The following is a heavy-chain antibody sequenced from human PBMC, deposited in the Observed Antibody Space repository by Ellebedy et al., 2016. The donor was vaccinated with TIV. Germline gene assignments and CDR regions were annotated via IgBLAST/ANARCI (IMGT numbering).Heavy chain of an antibody. CDR2: ISSSSSYI. CDR1: GFTFSSYS. D-gene: IGHD3-16*01. Sequence: GESLKISCTASGFTFSSYSMNWVRQAPGKGLEWVSSISSSSSYIYYADSVKGRFTISRDNAKNSLYLQMNSLRAEDTAVYYCARDDALDGGYLDSWGQGTLVTVSS. J-gene: IGHJ4*02. CDR3: ARDDALDGGYLDS. V-gene: IGHV3-21*01.